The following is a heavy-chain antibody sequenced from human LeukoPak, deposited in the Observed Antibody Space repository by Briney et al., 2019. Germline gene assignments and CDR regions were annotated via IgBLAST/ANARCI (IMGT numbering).Heavy chain of an antibody. Sequence: PGGSLRLSCAASGFTFSSYAMSWVRQAPGKGLEWVSAISGSGGSTYYADSVKGRFTISRDNAKNSLYLQMNSLRAEDTAVYYCARVIRYCSGGSCYTLDAFDIWGQGTMVTVSS. CDR3: ARVIRYCSGGSCYTLDAFDI. V-gene: IGHV3-23*01. CDR1: GFTFSSYA. CDR2: ISGSGGST. D-gene: IGHD2-15*01. J-gene: IGHJ3*02.